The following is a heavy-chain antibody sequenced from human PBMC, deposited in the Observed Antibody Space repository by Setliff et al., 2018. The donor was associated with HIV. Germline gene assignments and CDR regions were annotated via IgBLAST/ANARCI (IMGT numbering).Heavy chain of an antibody. CDR2: ISAYNGNT. J-gene: IGHJ6*03. Sequence: GASVKVSCKASGHTFSNSDIHWVRRATGQGLEWMGWISAYNGNTNYAQKLQGRVTMTADTSTTTAYMELRSLVSDDTAVYYCARQGRKFLEWFSPRGPMDVWGKGTTVTV. D-gene: IGHD3-3*01. CDR3: ARQGRKFLEWFSPRGPMDV. CDR1: GHTFSNSD. V-gene: IGHV1-18*01.